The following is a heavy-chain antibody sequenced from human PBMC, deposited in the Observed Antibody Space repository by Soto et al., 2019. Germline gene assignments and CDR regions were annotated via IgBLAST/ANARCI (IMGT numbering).Heavy chain of an antibody. CDR1: GYTPTNYD. CDR3: ARALYRSGTYYAFDN. Sequence: QVPLVQSGAEVKKPGASVTVSCKTSGYTPTNYDIGWVRQAPGQGLEWMGWISAYKGNTNSAHKLQGRLTMTTARSTRTGYMGLTRLRSDDTAVYDCARALYRSGTYYAFDNWGQGTLVPVSS. V-gene: IGHV1-18*01. CDR2: ISAYKGNT. J-gene: IGHJ4*02. D-gene: IGHD1-26*01.